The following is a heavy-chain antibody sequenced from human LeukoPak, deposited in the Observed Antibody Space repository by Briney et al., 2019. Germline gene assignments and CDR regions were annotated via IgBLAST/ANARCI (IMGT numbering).Heavy chain of an antibody. CDR2: ISGSGGST. CDR3: AHPTRIVGATPFDY. V-gene: IGHV3-23*01. CDR1: GFTFSSYA. Sequence: GGSLRLSCAASGFTFSSYAMSWVRQAPGKGLEWVSAISGSGGSTYYADSVKGRFTISRDNSKSTLYLQMNSLRAEDTAVYYCAHPTRIVGATPFDYWGQGTLVTVSS. J-gene: IGHJ4*02. D-gene: IGHD1-26*01.